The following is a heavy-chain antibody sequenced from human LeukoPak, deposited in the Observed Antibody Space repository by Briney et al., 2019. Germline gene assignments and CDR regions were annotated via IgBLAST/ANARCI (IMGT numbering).Heavy chain of an antibody. J-gene: IGHJ6*02. CDR3: ARVDHYYYYGMDV. Sequence: ASVKVSCKASGYTFTSYDMHWGRQAPGQGLEWMGIINPSGGSTSYAQKFQGRVTMTRDTSTSTVYMELSSLRSEDTAVYYCARVDHYYYYGMDVWGQGTMVTVSS. V-gene: IGHV1-46*01. D-gene: IGHD3-9*01. CDR1: GYTFTSYD. CDR2: INPSGGST.